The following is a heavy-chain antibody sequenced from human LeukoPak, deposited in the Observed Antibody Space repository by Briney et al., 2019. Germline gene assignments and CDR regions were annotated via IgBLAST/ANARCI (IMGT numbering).Heavy chain of an antibody. V-gene: IGHV4-38-2*02. CDR1: GYSISSSGYY. Sequence: PSETLSLTCTVSGYSISSSGYYWGWLRQPPGEGLEWIGNMYHGGSTYYNPSLKSRVTISRDTSKNQFSLKLSSVTAADTAVYYCARRVGGTSFRDYWGQGTLVTVSS. CDR2: MYHGGST. CDR3: ARRVGGTSFRDY. D-gene: IGHD1-26*01. J-gene: IGHJ4*02.